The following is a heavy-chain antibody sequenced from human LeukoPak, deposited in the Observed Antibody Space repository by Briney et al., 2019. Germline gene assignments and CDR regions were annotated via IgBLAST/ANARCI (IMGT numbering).Heavy chain of an antibody. J-gene: IGHJ6*04. CDR1: GYTFTSYA. CDR3: ARDAVSYCSRTSCYRMVV. Sequence: ASVKVSCKASGYTFTSYAMHWVRQSPGQRLEWRGWINACNVNTKYSQKFQGRDTVTRAKYASTAYLDLGSLTSEDTDVYSCARDAVSYCSRTSCYRMVVWGKGTTVTVSS. CDR2: INACNVNT. V-gene: IGHV1-3*01. D-gene: IGHD2-2*01.